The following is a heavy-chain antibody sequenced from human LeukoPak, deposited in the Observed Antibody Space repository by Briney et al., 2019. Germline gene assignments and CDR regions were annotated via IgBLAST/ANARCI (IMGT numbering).Heavy chain of an antibody. CDR1: GFTFRSHE. CDR2: LSSSGSAF. V-gene: IGHV3-48*03. CDR3: ARSARLMKGVVEVTALDD. D-gene: IGHD3-3*01. Sequence: GGSLRLSCEDPGFTFRSHEMNWVRQAPGKGLEWIAYLSSSGSAFSYADSVKGRFTIARDNAKNSVYLEMNSLRADDTAVYYCARSARLMKGVVEVTALDDWGQGTLVTVSS. J-gene: IGHJ4*02.